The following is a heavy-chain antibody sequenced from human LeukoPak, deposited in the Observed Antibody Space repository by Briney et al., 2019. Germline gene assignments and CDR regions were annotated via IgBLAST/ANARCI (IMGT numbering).Heavy chain of an antibody. CDR2: MNPNSGNT. V-gene: IGHV1-8*01. CDR3: ARGLAYDYVWGSYRSTFDY. CDR1: GYTSTSYD. J-gene: IGHJ4*02. D-gene: IGHD3-16*02. Sequence: ASVKVSCKASGYTSTSYDINWVRQATGQGLEWMGWMNPNSGNTGYAQKFQGRVTMTRNTSISTAYMELSSLRSEDTAVYYCARGLAYDYVWGSYRSTFDYWGQGTLVTVSS.